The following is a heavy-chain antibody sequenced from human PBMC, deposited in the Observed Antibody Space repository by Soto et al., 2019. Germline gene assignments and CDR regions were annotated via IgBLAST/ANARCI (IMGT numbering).Heavy chain of an antibody. CDR3: VSPKRRATGNSLFGNMDV. CDR1: GGSISSSGYL. J-gene: IGHJ6*02. CDR2: IYYTGST. V-gene: IGHV4-39*01. D-gene: IGHD3-9*01. Sequence: PSETLSLTCTVSGGSISSSGYLWGWIRQPPGKGLEWIGNIYYTGSTYYNPSLESRVTISVDTSKNQFSLRLSSVTAADTAVYYCVSPKRRATGNSLFGNMDVWGQGTTVTV.